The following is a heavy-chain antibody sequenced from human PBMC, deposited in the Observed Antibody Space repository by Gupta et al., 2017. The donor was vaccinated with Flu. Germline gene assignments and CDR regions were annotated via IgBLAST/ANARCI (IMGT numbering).Heavy chain of an antibody. Sequence: IRHAPGKGLEWLSHIAGNSDVIHVADSVKGRFTVSRDNSRNSVFLQMDSLIAEDTAIYYCARLARGGSYGLDYWGQGTPVTVSS. CDR2: IAGNSDVI. V-gene: IGHV3-11*01. J-gene: IGHJ4*02. CDR3: ARLARGGSYGLDY. D-gene: IGHD3-16*01.